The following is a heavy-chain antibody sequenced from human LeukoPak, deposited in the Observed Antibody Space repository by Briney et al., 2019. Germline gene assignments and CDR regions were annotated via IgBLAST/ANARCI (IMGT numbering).Heavy chain of an antibody. J-gene: IGHJ6*02. Sequence: SETLSLTCSVSGGSISTYYWSWIRQPAGKGLEWIGRVYRSGNTNYNPSLQSRVTMSVDTSKNQISLRLRSVTAADTAVYYCARDDFEYSVHYGMDVWGQGPAVTVSS. D-gene: IGHD3-9*01. V-gene: IGHV4-4*07. CDR3: ARDDFEYSVHYGMDV. CDR2: VYRSGNT. CDR1: GGSISTYY.